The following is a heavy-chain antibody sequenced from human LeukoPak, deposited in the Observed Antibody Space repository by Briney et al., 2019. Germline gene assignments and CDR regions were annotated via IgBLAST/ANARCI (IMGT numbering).Heavy chain of an antibody. CDR3: AIYGTVTYHAAFDI. D-gene: IGHD4-17*01. Sequence: PSETLSLTCTVSRDSISSGSYYWSWIRQHPGKGLEWIGYIYYSGSAKYNPSLKSRVSVSVDTSKNQFSLRLTSVTAAHTPLYFCAIYGTVTYHAAFDIWGQGTMVTVSS. CDR1: RDSISSGSYY. V-gene: IGHV4-31*03. CDR2: IYYSGSA. J-gene: IGHJ3*02.